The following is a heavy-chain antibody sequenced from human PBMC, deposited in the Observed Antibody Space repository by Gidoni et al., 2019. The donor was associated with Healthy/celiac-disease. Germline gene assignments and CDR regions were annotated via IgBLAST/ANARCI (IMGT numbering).Heavy chain of an antibody. Sequence: EVQLVESGGGLVKPGGSLRLSCAPSGFTFSSYSMNWVRQAPGKGLEWVSSISSSSSYIYYADSVKGRFTISRDNAKNSLYLQMNSLRAEDTAVYYCARDLSREGGYSYGYLGYYYYYGMDVWGQGTTVTVSS. CDR2: ISSSSSYI. V-gene: IGHV3-21*01. CDR3: ARDLSREGGYSYGYLGYYYYYGMDV. CDR1: GFTFSSYS. D-gene: IGHD5-18*01. J-gene: IGHJ6*02.